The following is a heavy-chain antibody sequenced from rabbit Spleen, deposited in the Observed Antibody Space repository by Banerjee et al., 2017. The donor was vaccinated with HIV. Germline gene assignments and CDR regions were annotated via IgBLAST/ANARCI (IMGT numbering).Heavy chain of an antibody. D-gene: IGHD3-1*01. CDR1: GFSFNNSYY. CDR2: IYAGSSGST. V-gene: IGHV1S40*01. J-gene: IGHJ4*01. CDR3: ARNWANDLTF. Sequence: QSLEESGGDLVKSGASLTLTCTASGFSFNNSYYMCWVRQAPGKGLEWIACIYAGSSGSTYYASWAKGRFTISKTSSTTVTLQMTSLTAADTATYFCARNWANDLTFWGPGPLVPVS.